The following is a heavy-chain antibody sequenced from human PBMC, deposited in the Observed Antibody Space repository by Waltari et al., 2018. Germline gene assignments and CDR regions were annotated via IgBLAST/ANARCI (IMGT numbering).Heavy chain of an antibody. D-gene: IGHD1-7*01. CDR1: GGSISSGGYS. Sequence: QLQLQESGSGLVKPSQTLSLTCAVSGGSISSGGYSWSWIRQPPGKGLEWIGYIYHSGSTYYNPSLTSRVTISVDRSKNQFSLKLSSVTAADTAVYYCATRYNWNSGFDYWGQGTLVTVSS. CDR3: ATRYNWNSGFDY. V-gene: IGHV4-30-2*01. J-gene: IGHJ4*02. CDR2: IYHSGST.